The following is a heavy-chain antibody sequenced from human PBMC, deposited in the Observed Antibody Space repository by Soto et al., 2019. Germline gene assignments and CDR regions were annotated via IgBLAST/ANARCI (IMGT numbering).Heavy chain of an antibody. D-gene: IGHD3-10*01. CDR3: SYGSGSVDYYYYGMDV. CDR2: IIPIFGTA. V-gene: IGHV1-69*01. CDR1: GGTFSRYA. Sequence: QVQLVQSGAEVKKPGSSVKVSCKASGGTFSRYAISWVRQAPGQGLEWMGGIIPIFGTANYAQKFQGRVTITADESTSTAYMELSSLRSEDTAVYYCSYGSGSVDYYYYGMDVWGQGTTVTVSS. J-gene: IGHJ6*02.